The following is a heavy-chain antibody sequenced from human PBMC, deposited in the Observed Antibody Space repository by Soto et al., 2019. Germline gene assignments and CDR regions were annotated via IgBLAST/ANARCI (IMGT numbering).Heavy chain of an antibody. J-gene: IGHJ3*02. CDR2: ISGSGGST. D-gene: IGHD2-15*01. CDR1: GFTFSSYA. V-gene: IGHV3-23*01. Sequence: GGSLRLSCAASGFTFSSYAMSWVRQAPGKGLEWVSAISGSGGSTYYADSVKGRFTISRDNSKNTLYLQMNSLRAEDTAVYYCAKEAPAIVVVVAATHNGAFDIWGQGTMVTVSS. CDR3: AKEAPAIVVVVAATHNGAFDI.